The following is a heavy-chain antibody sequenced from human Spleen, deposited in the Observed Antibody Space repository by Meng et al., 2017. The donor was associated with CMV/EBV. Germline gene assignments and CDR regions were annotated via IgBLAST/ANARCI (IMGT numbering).Heavy chain of an antibody. CDR2: ISAYNGNA. Sequence: QVQLVQSGAEVKKPGASVKVSCKASGYTFPSYGISWVRQAPGQGLEWMGWISAYNGNANYAQNLRGRVTMTTDTSTSTAYMEMRSLRSDDTAVYYCAREVERNPYFDYWGQGTLVTVSS. J-gene: IGHJ4*02. CDR1: GYTFPSYG. V-gene: IGHV1-18*01. D-gene: IGHD2-2*01. CDR3: AREVERNPYFDY.